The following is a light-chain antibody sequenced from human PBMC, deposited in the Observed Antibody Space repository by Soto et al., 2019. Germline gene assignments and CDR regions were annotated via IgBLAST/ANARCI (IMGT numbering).Light chain of an antibody. CDR3: QQYYSYPLYT. CDR2: AAS. V-gene: IGKV1-8*01. J-gene: IGKJ2*01. CDR1: QGISSY. Sequence: AIRMTQSPSSLSASTGDRVTITCRASQGISSYLAWYQQKPGKAPKLLIYAASTLQSGVPSRFSGSGSGTDFTLTISCLQSEDLATYYFQQYYSYPLYTFGQGTKLEIK.